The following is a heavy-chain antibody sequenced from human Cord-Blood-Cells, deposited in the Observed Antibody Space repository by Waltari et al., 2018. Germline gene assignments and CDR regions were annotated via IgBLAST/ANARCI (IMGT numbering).Heavy chain of an antibody. V-gene: IGHV4-39*01. J-gene: IGHJ3*02. CDR2: IYYSGST. CDR3: ARRADDAFDI. D-gene: IGHD1-26*01. Sequence: QLQLQESGPGLVKPSETLSLPCTVPGGSISSSSYYWGWIRQPPGKGLEWIGSIYYSGSTYYNPSLKSRVTISVDTSKNQFSLKLSSVTAADTAVYYCARRADDAFDIWGQGTMVTVSS. CDR1: GGSISSSSYY.